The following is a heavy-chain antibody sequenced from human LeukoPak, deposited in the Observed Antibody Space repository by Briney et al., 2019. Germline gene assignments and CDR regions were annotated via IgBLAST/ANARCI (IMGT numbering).Heavy chain of an antibody. CDR1: GGSISHYY. CDR2: IYYSGTT. V-gene: IGHV4-59*01. D-gene: IGHD4-17*01. J-gene: IGHJ6*02. CDR3: AREDPQTTVPEGMDV. Sequence: PSETLSLTCTVSGGSISHYYWSWLRQSPGTGLEWIGYIYYSGTTNYNPSLKSRVTISVDTSRNQFSLQLRSVTAADTAVYYCAREDPQTTVPEGMDVWGQGTTVIVSS.